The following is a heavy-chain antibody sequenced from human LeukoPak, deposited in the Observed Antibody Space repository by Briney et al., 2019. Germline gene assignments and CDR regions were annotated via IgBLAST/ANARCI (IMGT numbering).Heavy chain of an antibody. CDR1: GYTFTFYY. J-gene: IGHJ4*02. Sequence: GASVTVSCTASGYTFTFYYMHWVRQAPGQGLEWMGWIGPNSGGTNYAQKFQGRVTMTRDTSISTAYMELSRLRSDDTAVYYCARDLEDIVVVPAAIRYWGQGTLVTVSS. D-gene: IGHD2-2*01. V-gene: IGHV1-2*02. CDR3: ARDLEDIVVVPAAIRY. CDR2: IGPNSGGT.